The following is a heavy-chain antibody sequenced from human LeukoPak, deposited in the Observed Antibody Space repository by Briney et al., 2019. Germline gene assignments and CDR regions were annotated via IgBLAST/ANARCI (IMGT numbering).Heavy chain of an antibody. Sequence: SETLSLTCTVSGGSISSGGYYWSWIRQHPGKGLEWIGYIYYSGSTYYNPSLKSRVTISVDTSKNQFSLKLSSVTAADTAVYYCARDYRRDGYKQNDAFDIWGQGTMVTVS. V-gene: IGHV4-31*03. J-gene: IGHJ3*02. D-gene: IGHD5-24*01. CDR1: GGSISSGGYY. CDR2: IYYSGST. CDR3: ARDYRRDGYKQNDAFDI.